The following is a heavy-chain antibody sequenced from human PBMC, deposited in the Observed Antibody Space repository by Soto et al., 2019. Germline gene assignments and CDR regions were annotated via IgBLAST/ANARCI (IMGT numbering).Heavy chain of an antibody. Sequence: GGSLRLSCAASGFTFSSYWMHWVRQAPGKGLVWVSRINSDGSSTSYADSVKGRFTISRDNAKNTLYLQMNSLRAEDTAVYYCASLVTKWELFDYWGQRSLVTVSS. CDR1: GFTFSSYW. D-gene: IGHD1-26*01. CDR2: INSDGSST. J-gene: IGHJ4*02. V-gene: IGHV3-74*01. CDR3: ASLVTKWELFDY.